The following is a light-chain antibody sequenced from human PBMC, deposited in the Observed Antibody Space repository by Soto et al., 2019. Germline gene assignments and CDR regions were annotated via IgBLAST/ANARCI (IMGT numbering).Light chain of an antibody. J-gene: IGLJ1*01. CDR3: RSYVGCNNLGV. Sequence: QSALTQPPSASGSPGQSVTISCTGTSSDVGGYNYVSWYQHHPGKPPKLRIYDVSKRPSGVPDRFSGSKSGNTASLTVSGLQAEDEADYYCRSYVGCNNLGVFGTGTKVTVL. CDR1: SSDVGGYNY. V-gene: IGLV2-8*01. CDR2: DVS.